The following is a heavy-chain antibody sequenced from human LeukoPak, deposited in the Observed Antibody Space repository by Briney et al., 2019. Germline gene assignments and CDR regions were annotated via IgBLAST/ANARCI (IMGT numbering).Heavy chain of an antibody. Sequence: SETLSLTCTVSGGSISSYYWNWIRQPAGKGLECIGRTYTGGSTNYNPSLKSRVTMSVDTSKNQFSLKLSSVTAADTAVYYCVGGTYYGGDSWGQGTLVTVSS. D-gene: IGHD1-26*01. CDR3: VGGTYYGGDS. CDR1: GGSISSYY. CDR2: TYTGGST. J-gene: IGHJ4*02. V-gene: IGHV4-4*07.